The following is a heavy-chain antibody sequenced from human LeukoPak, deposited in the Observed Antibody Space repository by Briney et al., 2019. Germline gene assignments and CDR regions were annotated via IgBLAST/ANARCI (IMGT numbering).Heavy chain of an antibody. CDR1: GFTVSSNY. V-gene: IGHV3-53*04. D-gene: IGHD6-19*01. CDR2: IYSGGST. J-gene: IGHJ4*02. CDR3: ARDRSSGWYDHLDY. Sequence: PGGSLRLSCAASGFTVSSNYMSWVRQAPGKGLEWVSVIYSGGSTYYADSVKGRFTISRHNSRNTLYLQMNSLRAEDTAVYYCARDRSSGWYDHLDYWGQGTLVTVSS.